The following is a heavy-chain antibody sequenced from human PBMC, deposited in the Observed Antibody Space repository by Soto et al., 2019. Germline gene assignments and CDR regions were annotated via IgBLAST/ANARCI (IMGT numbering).Heavy chain of an antibody. J-gene: IGHJ4*02. D-gene: IGHD3-10*01. CDR3: ARGAVTPDS. CDR2: ISASGGST. CDR1: GFTFDSFA. Sequence: GGSLRLSCAASGFTFDSFAMTWVRQAPGKGLEWVSAISASGGSTYYADSVKGRFTISRDSSKNTLYLQMNSLRAEDTAVYYCARGAVTPDSWGQGTLVTVSS. V-gene: IGHV3-23*01.